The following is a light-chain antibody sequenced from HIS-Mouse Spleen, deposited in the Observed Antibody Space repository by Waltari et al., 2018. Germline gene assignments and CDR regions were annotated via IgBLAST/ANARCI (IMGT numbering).Light chain of an antibody. CDR2: GGS. Sequence: QSALTQPASVSWSPGQSITISCTGTSSDVGSYNLVSWYQQHPGKAPKLMLSGGSKRPSWCFNRFPGDKFGKTSYLTIVGLQAEDEADYYCCSYAGSSPYVVVGGGTKLTVL. CDR1: SSDVGSYNL. J-gene: IGLJ2*01. CDR3: CSYAGSSPYVV. V-gene: IGLV2-23*01.